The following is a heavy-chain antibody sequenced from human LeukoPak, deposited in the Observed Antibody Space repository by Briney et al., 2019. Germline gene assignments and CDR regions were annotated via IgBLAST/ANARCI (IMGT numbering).Heavy chain of an antibody. Sequence: PSETLSLTCTVSGGSISSYYWRWIRQPPGKGMEWIGYIYYSGSTNYNPSLKSRVTISVDTSKNQFSLKLSSVTAADTAVYYCARAPSYDFWSGYLNYFDYWGQGTLVTVSS. CDR1: GGSISSYY. CDR3: ARAPSYDFWSGYLNYFDY. J-gene: IGHJ4*02. CDR2: IYYSGST. V-gene: IGHV4-59*01. D-gene: IGHD3-3*01.